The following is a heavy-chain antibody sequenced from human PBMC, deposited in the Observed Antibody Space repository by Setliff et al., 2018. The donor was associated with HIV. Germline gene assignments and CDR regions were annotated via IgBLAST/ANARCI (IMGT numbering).Heavy chain of an antibody. J-gene: IGHJ4*02. CDR1: GFTLSTYA. Sequence: GGSLRLSCAASGFTLSTYAMSWVRQAPGKGLEWVSAISGAGRSTYYADSVKGRFTISRDNSKNTLYLQMNSLRAEDTAVYYCAKDRSEITIFGVIISHWGQGSLVTVSS. CDR3: AKDRSEITIFGVIISH. D-gene: IGHD3-3*01. V-gene: IGHV3-23*01. CDR2: ISGAGRST.